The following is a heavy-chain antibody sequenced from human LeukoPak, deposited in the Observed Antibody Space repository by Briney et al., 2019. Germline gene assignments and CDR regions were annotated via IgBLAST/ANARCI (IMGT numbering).Heavy chain of an antibody. J-gene: IGHJ5*02. D-gene: IGHD5-18*01. CDR2: IYYSGTT. Sequence: SETLSLTCTVSGGSLSSSPYYWGWIRQPPGTGLEWIGSIYYSGTTHYSPSLESRVTISVHTSKNQFSLKLASVTAADTAIYYCAKGAGGFSYYNWFDPWGQGTLVTVSS. V-gene: IGHV4-39*07. CDR1: GGSLSSSPYY. CDR3: AKGAGGFSYYNWFDP.